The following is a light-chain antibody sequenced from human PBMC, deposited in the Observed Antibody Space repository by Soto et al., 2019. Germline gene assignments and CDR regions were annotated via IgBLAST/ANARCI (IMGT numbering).Light chain of an antibody. J-gene: IGLJ1*01. CDR1: SSDVGGYNY. CDR3: SSYTTTNTYV. Sequence: QSVLAQPASVSGSPGQSITISCTGTSSDVGGYNYVSWSQHHPGKAPKLMIYEVSHRPSGVSNRFSGSKSGNTASLTISGLQAEDEADYYSSSYTTTNTYVFGTGTKV. V-gene: IGLV2-14*01. CDR2: EVS.